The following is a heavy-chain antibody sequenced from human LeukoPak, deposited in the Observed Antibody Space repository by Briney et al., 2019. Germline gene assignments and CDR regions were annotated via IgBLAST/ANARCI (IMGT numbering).Heavy chain of an antibody. CDR1: GGSISSSSYY. CDR2: IYYSGST. CDR3: ARGSPEHVGMATPFDY. D-gene: IGHD5-24*01. V-gene: IGHV4-39*07. J-gene: IGHJ4*02. Sequence: SETLSLTCTVSGGSISSSSYYWGCIRQPPGKGLEWIGSIYYSGSTYYNSSLKSRVTISVDTSKNQFSLKLSSVTAADTAVYYGARGSPEHVGMATPFDYWGQGTLVTVSS.